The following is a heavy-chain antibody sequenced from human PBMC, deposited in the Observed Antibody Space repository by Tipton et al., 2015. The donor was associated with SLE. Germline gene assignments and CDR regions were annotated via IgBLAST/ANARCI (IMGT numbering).Heavy chain of an antibody. V-gene: IGHV3-66*02. J-gene: IGHJ4*02. Sequence: SLRLSCAASGFTFSSYSMNWVRQAPGKGLEWVSVIYSGGSTYYADSVKGRFTISRDNSKNTLYLQMNSLRAEDTAVYYCAREDSSSWNWGQGTLVTVSS. CDR3: AREDSSSWN. CDR2: IYSGGST. D-gene: IGHD6-13*01. CDR1: GFTFSSYS.